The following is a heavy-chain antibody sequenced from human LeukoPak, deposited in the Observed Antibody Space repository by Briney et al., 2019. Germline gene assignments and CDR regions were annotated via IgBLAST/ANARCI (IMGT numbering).Heavy chain of an antibody. CDR1: GFTFSSYN. J-gene: IGHJ6*04. CDR2: ITSGSSYI. Sequence: GGSLRLSCAASGFTFSSYNMNWVRQAPGQGLEWVSSITSGSSYIYYADSVKGRFTISRDNAKSSLYLQMNSLRAEDTAVYYCAELGITMIGGVWGKGTTVTISS. CDR3: AELGITMIGGV. D-gene: IGHD3-10*02. V-gene: IGHV3-21*01.